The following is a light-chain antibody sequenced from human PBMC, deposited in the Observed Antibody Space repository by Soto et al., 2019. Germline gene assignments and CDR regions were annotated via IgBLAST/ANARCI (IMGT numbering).Light chain of an antibody. J-gene: IGKJ4*01. Sequence: EVVLTQSPATRPFSPGKKPTPSGRPSQRIRITLAWYKQKPGQAPRPLIYDASNRATGIPARFSGSGSGTDFTLTISSLEPEDFAVYYCQQRVTWPPLTFGGGTKVEIK. V-gene: IGKV3-11*01. CDR3: QQRVTWPPLT. CDR2: DAS. CDR1: QRIRIT.